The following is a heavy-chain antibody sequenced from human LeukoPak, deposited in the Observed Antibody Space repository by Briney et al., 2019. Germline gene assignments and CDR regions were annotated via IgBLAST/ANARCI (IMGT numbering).Heavy chain of an antibody. CDR2: INPSGGST. CDR3: AIGGLIAAAGIDY. CDR1: GYTFTGYY. J-gene: IGHJ4*02. Sequence: ASVKVSCKASGYTFTGYYMHWVRQAPGQGLEWMGIINPSGGSTSYAQKFQGRATMTRDTSTSTVYMELSSLRSEDTAVYYCAIGGLIAAAGIDYWGQGTLVTVSS. V-gene: IGHV1-46*01. D-gene: IGHD6-13*01.